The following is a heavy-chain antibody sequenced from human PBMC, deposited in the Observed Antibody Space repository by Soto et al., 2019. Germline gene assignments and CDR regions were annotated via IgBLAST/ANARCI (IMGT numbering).Heavy chain of an antibody. CDR1: GYTFTSYD. D-gene: IGHD6-19*01. CDR2: MNPNSGNT. CDR3: ARGSSGWYGAPYYYYYGMDV. J-gene: IGHJ6*02. V-gene: IGHV1-8*01. Sequence: RASVKVSCKASGYTFTSYDINWVRQATGQGLEWMGWMNPNSGNTGYAQKFQGRVTMTRNTSISTAYMELSSLRSEDTAVYYCARGSSGWYGAPYYYYYGMDVWGQGTTVTVSS.